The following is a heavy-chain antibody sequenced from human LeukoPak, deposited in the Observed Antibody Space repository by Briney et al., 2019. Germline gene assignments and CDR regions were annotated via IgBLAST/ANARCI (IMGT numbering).Heavy chain of an antibody. V-gene: IGHV4-4*09. CDR2: IHDSGST. CDR1: GGSISSYY. Sequence: PSETLSLTCTVSGGSISSYYWSWIRQPPGKGLEWIGYIHDSGSTYYTPSLKSRIAISVDRSKNQISLRLSSVTAADTAVYYCARALGPEIDYWGQGTLVIVSS. D-gene: IGHD1-14*01. CDR3: ARALGPEIDY. J-gene: IGHJ4*02.